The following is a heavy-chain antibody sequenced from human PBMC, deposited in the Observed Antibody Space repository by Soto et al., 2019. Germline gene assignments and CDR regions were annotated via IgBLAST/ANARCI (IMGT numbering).Heavy chain of an antibody. V-gene: IGHV1-69*13. Sequence: ASVKVSCKASGGTFSSYAISWVRQAPGQGLEWMGGIIPIFGTANYAQKFQGRVTITADESTSTAYMELSSLRSEDTAVYYCAKAGHYGDPLDAFDIWGQGTMVTVSS. D-gene: IGHD4-17*01. CDR1: GGTFSSYA. CDR2: IIPIFGTA. CDR3: AKAGHYGDPLDAFDI. J-gene: IGHJ3*02.